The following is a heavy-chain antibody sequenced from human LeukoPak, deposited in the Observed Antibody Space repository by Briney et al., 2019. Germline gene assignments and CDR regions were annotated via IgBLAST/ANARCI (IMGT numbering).Heavy chain of an antibody. D-gene: IGHD5-24*01. Sequence: GGSLRLSCAASGFTFSTAWMSWVRQAPGKGLEWVGRIKSKTDGGTTDYAAPVKGRFTISRDDSKNTLYLQMNSLKTEDTAVYYCTTDWIDGYNFDFDYWGQGTLVTVSS. CDR3: TTDWIDGYNFDFDY. J-gene: IGHJ4*02. CDR1: GFTFSTAW. CDR2: IKSKTDGGTT. V-gene: IGHV3-15*01.